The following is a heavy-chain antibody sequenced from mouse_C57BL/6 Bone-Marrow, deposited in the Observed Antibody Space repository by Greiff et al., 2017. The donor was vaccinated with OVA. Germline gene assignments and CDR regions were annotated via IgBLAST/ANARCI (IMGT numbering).Heavy chain of an antibody. D-gene: IGHD1-1*01. CDR1: GYSFTDYN. CDR3: ERRAHGGYGSSHWYFDV. CDR2: INPNYGTT. Sequence: EVQLQQSGPELVNPGASVKISCKASGYSFTDYNMNWVKQSTGKSLEWIVVINPNYGTTSYTQKFKGKATLTVDPSSSTAYMQLNSLTSEDSADYYCERRAHGGYGSSHWYFDVWGTGTTVTVSS. J-gene: IGHJ1*03. V-gene: IGHV1-39*01.